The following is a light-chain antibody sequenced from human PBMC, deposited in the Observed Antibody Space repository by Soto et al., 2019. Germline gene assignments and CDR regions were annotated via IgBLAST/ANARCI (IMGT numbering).Light chain of an antibody. Sequence: EIVLTQSPVTLSLSPGERATISCRASQSVSSYLGWYQQKPGQAPRLLIYGASTRATGIPARFSGSGSGTEFTLTISSLQSEDFAVYYCQQYNNWPITFGQGTRLEIK. CDR2: GAS. CDR3: QQYNNWPIT. V-gene: IGKV3-15*01. CDR1: QSVSSY. J-gene: IGKJ5*01.